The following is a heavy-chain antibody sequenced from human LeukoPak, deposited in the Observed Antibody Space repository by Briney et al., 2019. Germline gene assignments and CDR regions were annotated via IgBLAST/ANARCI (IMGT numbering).Heavy chain of an antibody. V-gene: IGHV1-46*01. CDR3: ARESSTSPTPNAFDI. CDR1: GYTFTSYY. D-gene: IGHD2-2*01. J-gene: IGHJ3*02. CDR2: INPSGGST. Sequence: GASVKVSCKASGYTFTSYYMHWVRQAPGQGLEWMGIINPSGGSTSYAQKFQGRVTMTRDMSTSTVYMELSSLRSEDTAVYYCARESSTSPTPNAFDIWGQGTMVTVSS.